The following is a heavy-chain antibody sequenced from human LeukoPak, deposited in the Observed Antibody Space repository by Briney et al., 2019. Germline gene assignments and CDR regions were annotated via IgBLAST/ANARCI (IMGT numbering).Heavy chain of an antibody. D-gene: IGHD1-26*01. J-gene: IGHJ4*02. CDR1: GFTFSSYA. V-gene: IGHV3-23*01. CDR2: ISGSGGST. CDR3: AKDRAKGANPPYFDY. Sequence: GGSLRLSCAASGFTFSSYAMSWVRQAPGKGLEWVSAISGSGGSTYYADSVKGRFTISRDNSKNTLYLQMNSLGAEDTAVYYCAKDRAKGANPPYFDYWGQGTLVTVSS.